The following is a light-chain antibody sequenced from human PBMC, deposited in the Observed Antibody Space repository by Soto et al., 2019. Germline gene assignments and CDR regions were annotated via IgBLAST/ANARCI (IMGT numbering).Light chain of an antibody. CDR2: GAS. CDR1: QSVSSTY. CDR3: QQYGSSGT. J-gene: IGKJ1*01. Sequence: EILFTQSPGTLSLSPGERATLSCRASQSVSSTYLIWYQQKPGQAPRLLIYGASSRATGVPDRFSGSGSGTDFTLTISRLEPEDFAVYYCQQYGSSGTFGQGTKVDIK. V-gene: IGKV3-20*01.